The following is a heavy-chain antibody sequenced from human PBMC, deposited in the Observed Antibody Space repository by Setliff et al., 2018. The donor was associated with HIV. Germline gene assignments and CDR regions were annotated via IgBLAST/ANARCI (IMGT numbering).Heavy chain of an antibody. Sequence: ASVKVSCKASGYRFIDYYMHWLRQAPGQGLEWVGGCNPKRGDSFYAQKFQGRVTMSRDTSISTAYMELSRLKSDDTAVYFFARTLPQYTNLFDYWGQGTLVTVSS. D-gene: IGHD5-18*01. J-gene: IGHJ4*02. V-gene: IGHV1-2*02. CDR3: ARTLPQYTNLFDY. CDR1: GYRFIDYY. CDR2: CNPKRGDS.